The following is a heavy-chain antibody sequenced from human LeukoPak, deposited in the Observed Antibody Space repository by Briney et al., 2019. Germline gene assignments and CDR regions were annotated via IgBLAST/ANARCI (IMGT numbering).Heavy chain of an antibody. J-gene: IGHJ5*02. D-gene: IGHD3-3*01. CDR2: MNPNSGNT. CDR3: ARVLRFPREGAVDP. Sequence: ASVKVSCTASGYTFTSYDINWVRQATGQGLEWMGWMNPNSGNTGYAQKFQGRVTMTRNTSISTAYMELSSLRSEDTAVYYCARVLRFPREGAVDPWGQGTLVTVSS. CDR1: GYTFTSYD. V-gene: IGHV1-8*01.